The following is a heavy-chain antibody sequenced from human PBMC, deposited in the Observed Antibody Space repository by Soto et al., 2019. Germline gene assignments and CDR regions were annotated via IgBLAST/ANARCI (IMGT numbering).Heavy chain of an antibody. CDR2: IWYDGSNK. CDR3: ARDSGIGGSFDY. CDR1: GFSVSSYR. Sequence: GSLRLSCAASGFSVSSYRMHWVRQAPGKGLEWVAVIWYDGSNKYYADSVRGRFTISRDTSQNTLYLQMSSLRAEDTAVYYCARDSGIGGSFDYWGQGTLVTVSS. J-gene: IGHJ4*02. V-gene: IGHV3-33*01. D-gene: IGHD1-26*01.